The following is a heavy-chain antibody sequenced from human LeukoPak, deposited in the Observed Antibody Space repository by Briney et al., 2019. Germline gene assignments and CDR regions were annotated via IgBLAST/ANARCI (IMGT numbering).Heavy chain of an antibody. CDR1: GGSISSSSYY. J-gene: IGHJ6*03. Sequence: PSETLSVTCTVSGGSISSSSYYWGWIRQPPGKGLEWIGSIYHSGSAYSNPSLKSRVTMSVDTSKNQFSLNLSSVTAADTAVYYCARVGYYPDYYMDVWGKGTTVTVSS. V-gene: IGHV4-39*07. CDR2: IYHSGSA. CDR3: ARVGYYPDYYMDV. D-gene: IGHD3-10*01.